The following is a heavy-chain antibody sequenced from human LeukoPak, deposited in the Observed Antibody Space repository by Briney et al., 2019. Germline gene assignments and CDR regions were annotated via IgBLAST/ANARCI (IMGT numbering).Heavy chain of an antibody. D-gene: IGHD3-3*01. Sequence: SETLSLTCTVSGGSISSGDYSWSWIRQPPGKGLEWIGYIYYSGSTYYNPSLKSRVTISVDTSKNQFSLKLSSVTAADTAVYYCASGHYDFWSGYLFDYWGQGTLVTVSS. CDR2: IYYSGST. CDR3: ASGHYDFWSGYLFDY. V-gene: IGHV4-30-4*08. J-gene: IGHJ4*02. CDR1: GGSISSGDYS.